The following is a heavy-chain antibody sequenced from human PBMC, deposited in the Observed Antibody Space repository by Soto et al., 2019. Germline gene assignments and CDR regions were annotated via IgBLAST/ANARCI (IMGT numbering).Heavy chain of an antibody. CDR2: ISSSSSYI. D-gene: IGHD2-15*01. V-gene: IGHV3-21*01. J-gene: IGHJ4*02. CDR3: ARVPGYCSGGSCADF. Sequence: EVQLVESGGGLVKPGGSLRLSCAASGFTFSSYSMNWVRQAPGKGLEWVSSISSSSSYIYYADSVKGRFTISRDNAKNSLYLPMNSLRAEDTAVYDCARVPGYCSGGSCADFWGQGTLVTVSS. CDR1: GFTFSSYS.